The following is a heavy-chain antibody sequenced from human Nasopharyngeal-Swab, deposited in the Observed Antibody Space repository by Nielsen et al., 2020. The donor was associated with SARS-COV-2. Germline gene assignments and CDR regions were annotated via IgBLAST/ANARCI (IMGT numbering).Heavy chain of an antibody. J-gene: IGHJ3*02. D-gene: IGHD3-16*01. V-gene: IGHV3-74*01. CDR1: GFSFSTYW. Sequence: GESLKISCAASGFSFSTYWMHWVRQVPGKGLVWLSQINSDGSNITYADPVKGRFTVSRDNSKNTLYVQMDSLRAEDTAVYYCAKDRLLLTLNAFDIWGQGTMVTVSS. CDR2: INSDGSNI. CDR3: AKDRLLLTLNAFDI.